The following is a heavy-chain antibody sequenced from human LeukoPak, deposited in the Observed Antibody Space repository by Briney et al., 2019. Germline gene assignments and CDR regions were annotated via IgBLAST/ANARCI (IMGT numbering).Heavy chain of an antibody. Sequence: ASVQVSCKASGYNFKGYYIYWVRQAPGQGLEWMGWINPNSGGTNYAQKFQGRVTFTRDTSTSTAYMELSRLRSDDTAVYFCARGYDSSAYKLPIDSWGQGTLVSVSS. CDR1: GYNFKGYY. V-gene: IGHV1-2*02. D-gene: IGHD3-22*01. CDR3: ARGYDSSAYKLPIDS. CDR2: INPNSGGT. J-gene: IGHJ4*02.